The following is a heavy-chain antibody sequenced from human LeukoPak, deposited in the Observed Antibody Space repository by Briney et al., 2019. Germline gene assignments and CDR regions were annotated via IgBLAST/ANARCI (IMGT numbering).Heavy chain of an antibody. D-gene: IGHD3-3*01. CDR1: GYTFTGYY. J-gene: IGHJ6*02. Sequence: ASVKVSCKASGYTFTGYYMHWVRQAPGQGLEWMGWINPNSGGTSYAQKFQGRVTMTRDTSISTAYMELSRLRSDDTAVYYCARDLVFGVNYYYGMDVWGQGTTVTVSS. CDR3: ARDLVFGVNYYYGMDV. CDR2: INPNSGGT. V-gene: IGHV1-2*02.